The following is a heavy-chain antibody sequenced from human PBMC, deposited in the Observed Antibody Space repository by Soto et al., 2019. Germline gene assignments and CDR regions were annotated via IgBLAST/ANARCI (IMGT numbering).Heavy chain of an antibody. CDR3: ARMIRSYYYGVDV. V-gene: IGHV4-59*01. J-gene: IGHJ6*02. D-gene: IGHD3-22*01. CDR2: IHYSGST. Sequence: QGQLQESGPGLVKPSENLSLTCTVSGGSKSSYSWCWIRQPAGKGFEWIWRIHYSGSTNYNPSLDSRVTISVDTSKNQISLNLSSVNAADTAVYYCARMIRSYYYGVDVWGQGTTVTVAS. CDR1: GGSKSSYS.